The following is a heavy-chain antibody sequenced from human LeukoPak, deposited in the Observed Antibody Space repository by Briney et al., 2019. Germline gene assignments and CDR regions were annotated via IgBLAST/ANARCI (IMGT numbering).Heavy chain of an antibody. CDR1: GFTFSNYN. CDR2: TTGSSIYK. CDR3: IKNGGGSFYSHFDY. D-gene: IGHD2-15*01. V-gene: IGHV3-21*04. J-gene: IGHJ4*02. Sequence: GGSLRLSCAASGFTFSNYNMNWVRQAPGKGLEWVSSTTGSSIYKYYADSVKGRFTISRDNSKNTLYLQMNSLRAEDTAVYYCIKNGGGSFYSHFDYWGQGTLVTVSS.